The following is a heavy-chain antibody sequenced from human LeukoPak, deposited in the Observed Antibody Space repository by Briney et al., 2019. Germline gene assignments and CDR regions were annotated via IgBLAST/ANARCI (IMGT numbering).Heavy chain of an antibody. CDR1: GGSISSAIHY. CDR2: IYYSGST. Sequence: PSETLSLTCTVSGGSISSAIHYWGWIRQPPGKGLEWIASIYYSGSTYYSPSLKSRVTISVDTSHNQFSLKLSSVTVADTAVYYCARHYSLGIRKVWDYWGQGTLVTVSS. CDR3: ARHYSLGIRKVWDY. D-gene: IGHD5-18*01. J-gene: IGHJ4*02. V-gene: IGHV4-39*01.